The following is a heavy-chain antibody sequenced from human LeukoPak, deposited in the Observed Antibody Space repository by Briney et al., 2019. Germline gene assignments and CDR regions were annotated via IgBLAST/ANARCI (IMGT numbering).Heavy chain of an antibody. CDR3: ARGVAGVYFYYYMDV. CDR2: ISPYNSNT. D-gene: IGHD1-14*01. V-gene: IGHV1-18*01. J-gene: IGHJ6*03. Sequence: ASVKVSCKASGYTFSSYGISWVRQAPGQGLEWMGWISPYNSNTYYAQNLQGRVTMTTDTSTSTTYMELRSLRSDDTAVYYCARGVAGVYFYYYMDVWGKGTTVTVSS. CDR1: GYTFSSYG.